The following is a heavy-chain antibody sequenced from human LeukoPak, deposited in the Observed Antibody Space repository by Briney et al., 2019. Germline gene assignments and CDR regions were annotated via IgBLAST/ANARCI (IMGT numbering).Heavy chain of an antibody. Sequence: ASVKVSCKASGYTFTSYDINWVRQATGQGLEWMGWMNPNSGNTGYAQKFQGRVTMTRNTSISTAYMELSSLRSGDTAVYYCASNYGDYEGGFDYWGQGTLVTVSS. J-gene: IGHJ4*02. CDR2: MNPNSGNT. V-gene: IGHV1-8*01. D-gene: IGHD4-17*01. CDR1: GYTFTSYD. CDR3: ASNYGDYEGGFDY.